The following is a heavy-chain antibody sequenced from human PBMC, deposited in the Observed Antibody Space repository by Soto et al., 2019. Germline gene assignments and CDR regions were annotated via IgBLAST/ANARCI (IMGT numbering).Heavy chain of an antibody. D-gene: IGHD4-17*01. CDR3: AREHSYGDYRSDAFDI. CDR2: ISSSSSYI. Sequence: GGSLRLSCAASGFTFSSYSMNWVRQAPGKGLEWVSSISSSSSYIYYADSVKGRFTISRDNAKNSLYLQMNSLRAEDTAVYYCAREHSYGDYRSDAFDIWGQWTMVTVSS. J-gene: IGHJ3*02. CDR1: GFTFSSYS. V-gene: IGHV3-21*01.